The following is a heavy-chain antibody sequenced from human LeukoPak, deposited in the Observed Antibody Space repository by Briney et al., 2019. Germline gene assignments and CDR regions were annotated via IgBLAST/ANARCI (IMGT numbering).Heavy chain of an antibody. J-gene: IGHJ4*02. CDR3: ARATNGEQQLVGGYDY. CDR1: GSTVTGYY. V-gene: IGHV1-46*01. Sequence: GASVKVSCTASGSTVTGYYMHWVRQAPGQGLEWMGIINPSGGSTSYAQKFQGRVTMTRDMSTSTVYMELSSLRSEDTAVYYCARATNGEQQLVGGYDYWGQGTLVTVSS. D-gene: IGHD6-13*01. CDR2: INPSGGST.